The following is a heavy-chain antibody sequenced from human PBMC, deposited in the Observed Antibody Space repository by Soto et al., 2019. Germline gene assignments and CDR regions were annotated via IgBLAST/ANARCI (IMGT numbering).Heavy chain of an antibody. Sequence: PSETLSLTCTVSGGSISSYYWSWIRQPAGKGLEWIGRIYTSGSTNYNPSLKSRVTMSVDTSKNQFSLKLSSVTAADTAVYYCARDGYSNYAARSSSYYGMAVWGQGTTVTVS. D-gene: IGHD4-4*01. CDR1: GGSISSYY. CDR3: ARDGYSNYAARSSSYYGMAV. CDR2: IYTSGST. J-gene: IGHJ6*02. V-gene: IGHV4-4*07.